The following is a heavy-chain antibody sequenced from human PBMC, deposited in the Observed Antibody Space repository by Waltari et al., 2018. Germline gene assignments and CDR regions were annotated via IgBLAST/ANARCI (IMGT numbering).Heavy chain of an antibody. CDR1: GFTFSSYS. D-gene: IGHD2-21*01. CDR2: ISSSSSYI. Sequence: EVQLVESGGGLVKPGGSLRLSCAASGFTFSSYSMNWVRQAPGKGLEWVSSISSSSSYIYYADSVKGRFTISRDNAKNSLYLQMNSLRAEDTAVYYCARGTGCGGDCPRKTYYYYMDVWGKGTTVTVSS. J-gene: IGHJ6*03. CDR3: ARGTGCGGDCPRKTYYYYMDV. V-gene: IGHV3-21*01.